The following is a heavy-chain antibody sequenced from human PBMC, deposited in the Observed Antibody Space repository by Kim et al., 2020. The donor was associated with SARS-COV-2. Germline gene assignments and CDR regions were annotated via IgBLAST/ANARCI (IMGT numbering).Heavy chain of an antibody. CDR3: AKDKGRYYDPWAFDY. CDR1: GFTFSNYG. CDR2: ISYDGSNK. D-gene: IGHD3-22*01. Sequence: GGSLRLSCAASGFTFSNYGMHWVRQAPGKGLEWVAVISYDGSNKYYADSVKGRFTISRDNSKNTLYLQMNSLRAEDTAVYYCAKDKGRYYDPWAFDYWGQGTQVTVSS. V-gene: IGHV3-30*18. J-gene: IGHJ4*02.